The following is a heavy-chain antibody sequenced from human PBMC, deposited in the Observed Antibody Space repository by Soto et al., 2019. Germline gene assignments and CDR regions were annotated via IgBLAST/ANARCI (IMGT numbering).Heavy chain of an antibody. J-gene: IGHJ4*02. V-gene: IGHV3-33*01. Sequence: QVQVVESGGGMVQPGRSLRLSCAASGFRFNTHAMHWVRQAPGKGLEWVAVIWYDGSNEDYVNSVKGRFTSSRDNSKNMLNLQLNSLRVEDTGVYYCARVAYCSGGAGYPDDWGQGNLVTVSP. CDR3: ARVAYCSGGAGYPDD. D-gene: IGHD2-15*01. CDR1: GFRFNTHA. CDR2: IWYDGSNE.